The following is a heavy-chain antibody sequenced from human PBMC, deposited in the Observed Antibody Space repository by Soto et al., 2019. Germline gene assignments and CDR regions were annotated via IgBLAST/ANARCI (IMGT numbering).Heavy chain of an antibody. CDR2: IDTGGGT. Sequence: EVQLVESGGGLVQPGGSLRLSCTASGFTFSGYDMHWVRQTTGKRLEWVSGIDTGGGTYYPGSMRGRFTISRENARNSLYLQMTSLEAEDTAVYYCVREAPGHCSGGSCDLDFWGRGTLVAVSS. V-gene: IGHV3-13*01. CDR3: VREAPGHCSGGSCDLDF. D-gene: IGHD2-15*01. CDR1: GFTFSGYD. J-gene: IGHJ2*01.